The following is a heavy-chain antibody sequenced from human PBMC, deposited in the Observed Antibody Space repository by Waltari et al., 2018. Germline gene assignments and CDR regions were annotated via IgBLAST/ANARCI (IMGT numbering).Heavy chain of an antibody. CDR3: AREDNVNAKRAMDV. Sequence: EVQLVESGGGLVQPGGSLRLPCAASGCTLLTYGLKWVRQAPGKGLEWVSTVTGGTSTIYHYADSVKGRFTVSRDNAKNSLYLQMNGLREEDTAVYYCAREDNVNAKRAMDVWGKGTTVTVSS. CDR2: VTGGTSTI. V-gene: IGHV3-48*02. D-gene: IGHD1-20*01. CDR1: GCTLLTYG. J-gene: IGHJ6*04.